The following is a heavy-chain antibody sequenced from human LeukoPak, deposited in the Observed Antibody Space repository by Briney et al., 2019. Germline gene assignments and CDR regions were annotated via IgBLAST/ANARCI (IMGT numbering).Heavy chain of an antibody. V-gene: IGHV4-38-2*02. CDR3: VKSGGYGLIDY. J-gene: IGHJ4*02. Sequence: PSETLSLTCTVSGYSISSGYYWGWIRQPPGKGLEWIGSIYHSGRTYYNPSLKSRVTISIDMSKNQFSLRLSSVTAADTAMYYCVKSGGYGLIDYWGQGTLVTVSS. D-gene: IGHD6-19*01. CDR2: IYHSGRT. CDR1: GYSISSGYY.